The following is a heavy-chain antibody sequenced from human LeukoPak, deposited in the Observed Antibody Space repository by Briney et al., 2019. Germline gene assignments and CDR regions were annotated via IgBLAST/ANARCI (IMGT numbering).Heavy chain of an antibody. CDR2: IKPNSGDT. CDR3: AREPTGPNNVSGGPTGWFDP. D-gene: IGHD6-25*01. J-gene: IGHJ5*02. Sequence: ASVKVSCKASGYTFSDYYIHWVRHAPGHGLQWMGWIKPNSGDTHYAPKFRGRVTMTRDTSISTAYMEPIRLTSDDTAIYFCAREPTGPNNVSGGPTGWFDPWGQGTLVTVSS. V-gene: IGHV1-2*02. CDR1: GYTFSDYY.